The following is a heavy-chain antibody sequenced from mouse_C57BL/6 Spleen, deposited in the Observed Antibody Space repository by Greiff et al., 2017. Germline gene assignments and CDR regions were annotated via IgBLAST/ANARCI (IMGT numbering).Heavy chain of an antibody. CDR2: IYPGDGDT. V-gene: IGHV1-82*01. D-gene: IGHD4-1*02. CDR3: AGPNWDRWYFDV. Sequence: VKLQESGPELVKPGASVKISCKASGYAFSSSWMNWVKQRPGKGLEWIGRIYPGDGDTNYNGKFKGKATLTADKSSSTAYMQLSSLTSEDSAVYFCAGPNWDRWYFDVWGTGTTVTVSS. J-gene: IGHJ1*03. CDR1: GYAFSSSW.